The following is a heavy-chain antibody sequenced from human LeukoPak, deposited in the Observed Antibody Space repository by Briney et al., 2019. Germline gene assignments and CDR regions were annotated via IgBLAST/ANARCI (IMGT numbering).Heavy chain of an antibody. CDR1: GGSFSGYY. D-gene: IGHD5-18*01. CDR3: ARESAATFDI. J-gene: IGHJ3*02. V-gene: IGHV4-34*01. Sequence: PSETLSLTCAVYGGSFSGYYWSWIRQPPGKGLEWIGEINHSGSTYYNPSLKSRVTISVDTSKNQFSLELSSVTAADTAVYYCARESAATFDIWGQGTMVTVSS. CDR2: INHSGST.